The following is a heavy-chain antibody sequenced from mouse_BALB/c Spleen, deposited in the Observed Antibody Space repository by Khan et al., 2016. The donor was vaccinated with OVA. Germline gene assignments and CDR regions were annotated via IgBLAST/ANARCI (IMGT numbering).Heavy chain of an antibody. D-gene: IGHD4-1*01. CDR2: ISDGGSYT. CDR1: GFTFSDYY. CDR3: ARGENWSFDY. V-gene: IGHV5-4*02. Sequence: EVKLVESGGGLVKPGGSLKLSCAASGFTFSDYYMYWVRQTPEKRLEWVATISDGGSYTYYPDSVKGRFTISRDNAKNNLYLQMSSLKSEDTAMYYCARGENWSFDYWGQGTTLTVFS. J-gene: IGHJ2*01.